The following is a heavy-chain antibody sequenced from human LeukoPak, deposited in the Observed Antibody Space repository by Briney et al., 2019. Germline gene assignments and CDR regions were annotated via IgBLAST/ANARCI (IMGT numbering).Heavy chain of an antibody. CDR1: GFTFSSYS. CDR3: ARAEMTTITFPDY. Sequence: GGSLRLSCAASGFTFSSYSMNWVRQAPGTGLEWVSSITSSSSHVYYADSVKGRFTISRDNAKNSLYLQMNSLRAEDTAVYYCARAEMTTITFPDYWGQGTPVTVSS. V-gene: IGHV3-21*01. J-gene: IGHJ4*02. CDR2: ITSSSSHV. D-gene: IGHD5-24*01.